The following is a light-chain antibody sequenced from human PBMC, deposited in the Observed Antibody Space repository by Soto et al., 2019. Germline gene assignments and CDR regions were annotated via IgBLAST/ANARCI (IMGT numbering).Light chain of an antibody. CDR3: QVWDSSSDHRGV. CDR1: NIGSKG. J-gene: IGLJ3*02. Sequence: SYELAQPPSVSVAPGQTARITCGGKNIGSKGVNWYQHKPGQAPVLVVYDDSDRPSGIPERFSGSNSGNTATLTISRVEAGDEADYYCQVWDSSSDHRGVFGGGTKLTVL. V-gene: IGLV3-21*02. CDR2: DDS.